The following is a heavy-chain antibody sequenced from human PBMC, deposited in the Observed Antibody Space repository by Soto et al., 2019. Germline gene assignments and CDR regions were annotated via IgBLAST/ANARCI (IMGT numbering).Heavy chain of an antibody. CDR3: ARAKGDTTYYYDSSGYESMRGYGMDV. CDR2: INPNSGGT. D-gene: IGHD3-22*01. CDR1: GYTFTGYY. J-gene: IGHJ6*02. V-gene: IGHV1-2*04. Sequence: GASVKVSCKASGYTFTGYYMHWVRQAPGQGLEWMGWINPNSGGTNYAQKFQGWVTMTRDTSISTAYMELSRLRSDDTAVYYCARAKGDTTYYYDSSGYESMRGYGMDVWGQGTTVTVSS.